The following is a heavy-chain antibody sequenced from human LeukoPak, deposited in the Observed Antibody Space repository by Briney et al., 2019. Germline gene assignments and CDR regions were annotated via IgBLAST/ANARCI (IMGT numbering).Heavy chain of an antibody. CDR2: ISYDGSNK. J-gene: IGHJ3*02. V-gene: IGHV3-30*03. CDR3: GRGGIVVVPAALDI. Sequence: GRSLRLSCAASGFTFSSYGMHWVRQAPGKGLEWVAVISYDGSNKCYADSVKGRFTISRDNSKNTLYLQMNSLRAEDTAVYYCGRGGIVVVPAALDIWGQGTMVTVSS. CDR1: GFTFSSYG. D-gene: IGHD2-2*01.